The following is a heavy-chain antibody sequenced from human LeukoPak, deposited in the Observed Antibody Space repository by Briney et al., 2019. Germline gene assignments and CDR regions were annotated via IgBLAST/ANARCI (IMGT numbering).Heavy chain of an antibody. CDR3: VMASGWYRVGYLQH. J-gene: IGHJ1*01. V-gene: IGHV4-59*08. CDR2: IYYSGST. Sequence: SETLSLTCTVSGGSISSYYWSWIRQPPGKGLKWIGYIYYSGSTNYNPSLKSRVTISVDTSKNQFPLKLSSVTAADTAVYYCVMASGWYRVGYLQHWGQGTLVTVSS. D-gene: IGHD6-19*01. CDR1: GGSISSYY.